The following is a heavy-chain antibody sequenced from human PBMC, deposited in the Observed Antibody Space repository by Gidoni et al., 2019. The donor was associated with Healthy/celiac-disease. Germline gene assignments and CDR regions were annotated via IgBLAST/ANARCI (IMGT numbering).Heavy chain of an antibody. J-gene: IGHJ4*02. CDR2: INHSGST. CDR1: GGSFSGYY. CDR3: ARGHRSRTYYYDSSGSYFDY. D-gene: IGHD3-22*01. Sequence: QVQLQQWGAGLLKPSETLSLTCAVYGGSFSGYYWSWIRQPPGKGLEWIGEINHSGSTNYNPSLKSRVTISVDTSKNQFSLKLSSVTAADTAVYYCARGHRSRTYYYDSSGSYFDYWGQGTLVTVSS. V-gene: IGHV4-34*01.